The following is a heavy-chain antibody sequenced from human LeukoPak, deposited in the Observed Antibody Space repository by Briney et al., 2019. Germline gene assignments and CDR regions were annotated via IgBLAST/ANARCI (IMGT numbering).Heavy chain of an antibody. J-gene: IGHJ3*02. D-gene: IGHD3-10*01. CDR2: ISYDGSNK. V-gene: IGHV3-30-3*01. Sequence: PGGSLRLSCAASGFTFSSYAMHWVRQAPGKGLEWVAVISYDGSNKYYADSVKGRFTISRDNSKNTLHLQMNSLRAEDTAVYYCARGGAITMVRGVINAQGKKNAFDIWGQGTMVTVSS. CDR1: GFTFSSYA. CDR3: ARGGAITMVRGVINAQGKKNAFDI.